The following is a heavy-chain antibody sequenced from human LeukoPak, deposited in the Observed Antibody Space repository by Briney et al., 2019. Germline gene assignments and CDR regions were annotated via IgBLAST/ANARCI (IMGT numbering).Heavy chain of an antibody. Sequence: SVKVSCKASGGTFSSYAISWVRQAPGQGLECMGRIIPILGITNYAQKFQDRVTITADKSTSTAYMELSGLRSEDTAVYFCARDSQWLAYDAFDVWGQGTMVTVS. J-gene: IGHJ3*01. CDR3: ARDSQWLAYDAFDV. V-gene: IGHV1-69*04. D-gene: IGHD6-19*01. CDR2: IIPILGIT. CDR1: GGTFSSYA.